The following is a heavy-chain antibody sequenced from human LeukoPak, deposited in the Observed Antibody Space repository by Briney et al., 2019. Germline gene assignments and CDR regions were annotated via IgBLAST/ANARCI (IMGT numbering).Heavy chain of an antibody. CDR3: ARGVYIAAAQYGY. D-gene: IGHD6-13*01. V-gene: IGHV4-59*01. CDR1: GGSISSCY. Sequence: SETLCLTCTVSGGSISSCYWSWIRKPPRKGLEWIGYIYYSGTTNYNPSLKSRVTISVDTSKNQFSLKLSSVTAADTAVYYCARGVYIAAAQYGYWGQGTLGTVSS. CDR2: IYYSGTT. J-gene: IGHJ4*02.